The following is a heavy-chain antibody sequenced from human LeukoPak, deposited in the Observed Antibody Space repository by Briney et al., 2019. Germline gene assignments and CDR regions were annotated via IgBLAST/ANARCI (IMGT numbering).Heavy chain of an antibody. CDR1: GGSFSSYY. CDR3: ARHFNNWGYVFDI. J-gene: IGHJ3*02. Sequence: SETLSLTCTVYGGSFSSYYWSWIRQPPGKGLEWVGYIYYSGSTNYNPSLKSRVTISVDTSKNQFSLKLSSVTAADTAVYYCARHFNNWGYVFDIWGQGTMVTVSS. V-gene: IGHV4-59*08. D-gene: IGHD7-27*01. CDR2: IYYSGST.